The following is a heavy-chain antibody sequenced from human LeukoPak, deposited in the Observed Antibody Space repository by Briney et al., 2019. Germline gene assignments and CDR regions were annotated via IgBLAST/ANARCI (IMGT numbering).Heavy chain of an antibody. CDR3: ARERVPAAINWFDP. D-gene: IGHD2-2*01. Sequence: SQTLSLTCTVSGGSISSGGYYWSWIRQHPGKGLEWIGYIYYSGSTYYNPSLKSRVTISVDTSKNQFSLKLSSVTAADTAVYYCARERVPAAINWFDPWGQGTLVTVSS. J-gene: IGHJ5*02. CDR1: GGSISSGGYY. CDR2: IYYSGST. V-gene: IGHV4-31*03.